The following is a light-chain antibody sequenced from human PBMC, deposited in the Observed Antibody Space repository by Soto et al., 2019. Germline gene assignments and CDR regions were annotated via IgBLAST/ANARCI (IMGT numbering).Light chain of an antibody. Sequence: QSALTQPPSASGSPGQSVTISCIGTSSDVGNYNYVSWYQHHPGKAPKLMIFEVNKRPSGVPARFSGSKSDNTASLTISGLQAEDEADYYCSSCAVTNNYVFGSGTKLTVL. CDR3: SSCAVTNNYV. V-gene: IGLV2-8*01. CDR1: SSDVGNYNY. J-gene: IGLJ1*01. CDR2: EVN.